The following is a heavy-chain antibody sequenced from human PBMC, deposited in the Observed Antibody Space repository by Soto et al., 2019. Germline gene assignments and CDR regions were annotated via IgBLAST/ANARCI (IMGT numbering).Heavy chain of an antibody. D-gene: IGHD2-2*02. CDR2: INPRGGRT. V-gene: IGHV1-46*01. J-gene: IGHJ4*02. CDR1: GYTFTSYY. CDR3: ATRSCSSTSCYSRRFDY. Sequence: ASVKVSCKASGYTFTSYYMHWVRQAPGQGLEWMGIINPRGGRTSYAQKFQGRVTMTRDTSTDTAYMELSSLRSEDTAVYYCATRSCSSTSCYSRRFDYWGQGTLVTVSS.